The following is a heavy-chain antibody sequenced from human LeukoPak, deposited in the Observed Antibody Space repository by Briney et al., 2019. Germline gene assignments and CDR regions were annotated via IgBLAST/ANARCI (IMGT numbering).Heavy chain of an antibody. V-gene: IGHV3-7*01. CDR3: AREKDYYGSGNYYASDY. D-gene: IGHD3-10*01. Sequence: GGSLRLSCAASGLTFSSYWMSWVRQAPGKGLEWVADIKQDGSEKYYVDSVKGRFTISRDNAKNSLYLQMSSLRAEDTAVYYCAREKDYYGSGNYYASDYWGQGTLVTVSS. CDR2: IKQDGSEK. J-gene: IGHJ4*02. CDR1: GLTFSSYW.